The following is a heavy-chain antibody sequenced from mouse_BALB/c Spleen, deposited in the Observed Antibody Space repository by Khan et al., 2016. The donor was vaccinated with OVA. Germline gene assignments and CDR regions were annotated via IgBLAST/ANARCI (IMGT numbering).Heavy chain of an antibody. CDR2: ISYSGGT. V-gene: IGHV3-2*02. D-gene: IGHD1-1*01. Sequence: EVQLQESGPGLVKPSQSLSLTCTVTGYSITSGYAWNWIRQFPENKLEWMGYISYSGGTSYNPSLKSRISITRDTSKNQFFLQLNSVTTEDTATDYCARGNYYGYYFDYGGQGTPLTVSS. CDR3: ARGNYYGYYFDY. CDR1: GYSITSGYA. J-gene: IGHJ2*01.